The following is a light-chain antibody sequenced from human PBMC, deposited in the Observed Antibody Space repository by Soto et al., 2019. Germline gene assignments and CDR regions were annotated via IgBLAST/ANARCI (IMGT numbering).Light chain of an antibody. CDR3: LQSYNYPWT. CDR1: QSINSW. CDR2: DAS. J-gene: IGKJ1*01. Sequence: DIQMTQSPSTLSASVGDTVTITCLASQSINSWLAWYQQKPGKAPKLLIYDASSLKSGVPPRFSGSGSGTDFTLTISSLQPEDFATYYCLQSYNYPWTFGQGTKVDI. V-gene: IGKV1-5*01.